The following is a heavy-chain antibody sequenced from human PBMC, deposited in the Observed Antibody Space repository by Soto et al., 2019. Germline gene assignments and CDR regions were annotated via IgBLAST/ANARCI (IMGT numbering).Heavy chain of an antibody. CDR3: ARGSTDSYPGSRIFDF. Sequence: GGSLRLSCVASGLTFGSRAMSWVRRAPGEGLQWVSTITDTGGDAKYADSVRGRFVISRDNSKKTLYLQMTSLTAEDSAMYFCARGSTDSYPGSRIFDFWGRGTLVTVSS. D-gene: IGHD3-10*01. V-gene: IGHV3-23*01. J-gene: IGHJ4*02. CDR1: GLTFGSRA. CDR2: ITDTGGDA.